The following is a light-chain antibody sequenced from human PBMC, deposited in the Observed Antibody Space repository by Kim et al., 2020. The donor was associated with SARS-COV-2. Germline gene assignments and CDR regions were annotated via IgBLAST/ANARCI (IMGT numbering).Light chain of an antibody. J-gene: IGKJ3*01. V-gene: IGKV1-39*01. CDR3: QQTYISPFT. CDR2: AAS. Sequence: ASVGDRVTITCLTSQNINSHLNWYHQKPGRAPKLLIYAASTLQGGVPSRFSGSGSETDFTLTISSLQPEDFATYFCQQTYISPFTFGPGTKVDIK. CDR1: QNINSH.